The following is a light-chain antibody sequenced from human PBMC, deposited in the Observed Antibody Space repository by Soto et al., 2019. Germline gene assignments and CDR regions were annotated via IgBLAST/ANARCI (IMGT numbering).Light chain of an antibody. CDR1: SNDVGGYNY. CDR3: CSYRNSSTYV. V-gene: IGLV2-14*01. J-gene: IGLJ1*01. Sequence: QSALTQPASVSGSPGQSITISCTGTSNDVGGYNYVSLYQQHPGKAPKVMIYEVSNRPSGVSNRFSGSKSVNTASLTISGLQGDDEADYYCCSYRNSSTYVFGTGTKLTVL. CDR2: EVS.